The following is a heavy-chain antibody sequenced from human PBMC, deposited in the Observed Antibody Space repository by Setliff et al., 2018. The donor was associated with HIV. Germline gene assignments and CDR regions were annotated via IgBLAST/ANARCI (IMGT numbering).Heavy chain of an antibody. CDR1: GGSIRTGTYY. D-gene: IGHD4-17*01. CDR3: ARRIYGNNPYIDY. CDR2: IYHNGIT. J-gene: IGHJ4*02. V-gene: IGHV4-39*07. Sequence: SETLSLTCTVSGGSIRTGTYYWGWIRQPPGKGLDWIVSIYHNGITYYNPSLKSRVTISVDTSQNQFSLKLNSVNAADTAIYYCARRIYGNNPYIDYWSQGTLVTVSS.